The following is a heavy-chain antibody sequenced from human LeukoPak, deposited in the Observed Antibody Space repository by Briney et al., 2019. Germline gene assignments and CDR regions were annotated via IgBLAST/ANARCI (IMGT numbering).Heavy chain of an antibody. CDR2: IYYSGST. CDR1: GGSISSSSYY. V-gene: IGHV4-39*07. J-gene: IGHJ6*03. D-gene: IGHD3-10*01. Sequence: PSETLSLTCTVSGGSISSSSYYWGWIRQPPGKGLEWIGTIYYSGSTNYNPSLKSRVTISVDTSKNQFSLKLSSVTAADTAVYYCAREGEITMVRGVIIPRYYYYMDVWGKGTTVTVSS. CDR3: AREGEITMVRGVIIPRYYYYMDV.